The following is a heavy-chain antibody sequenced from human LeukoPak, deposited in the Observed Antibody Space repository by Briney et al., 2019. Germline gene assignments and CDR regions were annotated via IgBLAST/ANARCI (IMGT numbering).Heavy chain of an antibody. CDR1: GYTFTSYG. CDR3: ARDRGDGYNDYYYYMDV. CDR2: ISAYNGNT. V-gene: IGHV1-18*01. Sequence: ASVKVSCKASGYTFTSYGISWVRQAPGQGLEWMGWISAYNGNTNYAQKLQGRVTITADKSTSTAYMELSSLRSEDTAVYYCARDRGDGYNDYYYYMDVWGKGTTVTISS. D-gene: IGHD5-24*01. J-gene: IGHJ6*03.